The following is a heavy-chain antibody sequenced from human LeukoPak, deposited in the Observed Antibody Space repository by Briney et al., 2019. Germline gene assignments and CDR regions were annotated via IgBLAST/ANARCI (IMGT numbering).Heavy chain of an antibody. J-gene: IGHJ4*02. V-gene: IGHV3-21*01. CDR3: AREDYDILEYYFDY. Sequence: PGGSLRLSCAASGFTFSSYSMNWVRQAPGKGLEWVSSISSSSSYIYYADSVKGRFTISRDNAKNSLYLQMNSLRAEDTAVYYCAREDYDILEYYFDYWGQGTLVTVSS. CDR2: ISSSSSYI. CDR1: GFTFSSYS. D-gene: IGHD3-22*01.